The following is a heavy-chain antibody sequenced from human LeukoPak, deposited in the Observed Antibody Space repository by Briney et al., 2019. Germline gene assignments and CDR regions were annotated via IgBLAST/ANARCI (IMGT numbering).Heavy chain of an antibody. J-gene: IGHJ4*02. CDR3: AKGPEAYVWGSYRDY. CDR1: GFTFSSYA. CDR2: ISGSGGRT. V-gene: IGHV3-23*01. Sequence: PGGSLRLSCAASGFTFSSYALSWVRQAPGKGLEWVSAISGSGGRTYYADSVKGRFTISRDNSKNTLYLQMNSLRAEDTAVYYCAKGPEAYVWGSYRDYWGQGTLVTVSS. D-gene: IGHD3-16*02.